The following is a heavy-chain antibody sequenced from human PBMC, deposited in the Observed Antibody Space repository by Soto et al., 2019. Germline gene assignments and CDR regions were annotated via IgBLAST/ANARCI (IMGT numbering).Heavy chain of an antibody. J-gene: IGHJ4*02. Sequence: QVQLVQSGTEVKKPGASVKVSCKASGYIFTDSHIHWVRQASGQGLEWLGWINPKTGDTHYSQKFQCRTILTRDTSISTAYMELTNLTSDDTAVYYCERDPPRFFTSSPEGAGLWGQGTLVTVSS. CDR3: ERDPPRFFTSSPEGAGL. V-gene: IGHV1-2*02. D-gene: IGHD6-6*01. CDR1: GYIFTDSH. CDR2: INPKTGDT.